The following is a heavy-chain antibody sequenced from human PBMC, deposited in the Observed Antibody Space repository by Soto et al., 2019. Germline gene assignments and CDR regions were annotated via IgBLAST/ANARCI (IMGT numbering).Heavy chain of an antibody. Sequence: VASVKVSCKASGYTFTGYYMHWVRQAPGQGLEWMGWINPNSGGTNYAQKFQGWVTMTRDTSISTAYMELSRLRSDDTAVYYCARDLGGPLSEHYYLMDVWGQGTTVTVSS. CDR2: INPNSGGT. CDR1: GYTFTGYY. V-gene: IGHV1-2*04. CDR3: ARDLGGPLSEHYYLMDV. J-gene: IGHJ6*02. D-gene: IGHD3-16*01.